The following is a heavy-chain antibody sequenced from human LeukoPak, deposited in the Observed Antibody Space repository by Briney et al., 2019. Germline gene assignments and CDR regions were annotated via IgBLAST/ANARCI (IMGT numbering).Heavy chain of an antibody. D-gene: IGHD3-3*01. Sequence: GGSLRLSCAASGFTFSSYGMHWVRQAPGKGLEWVAVIWYDGSNKYYADSVKGRFTISRDNSKNTRYLQMNSLRAEDTAVYYCAKGDYDFWSGYFDYWGQGTLVTVSS. V-gene: IGHV3-33*06. J-gene: IGHJ4*02. CDR2: IWYDGSNK. CDR3: AKGDYDFWSGYFDY. CDR1: GFTFSSYG.